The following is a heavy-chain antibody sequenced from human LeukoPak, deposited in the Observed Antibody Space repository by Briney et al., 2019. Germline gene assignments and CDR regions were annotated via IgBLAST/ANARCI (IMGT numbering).Heavy chain of an antibody. CDR2: IYYSGST. J-gene: IGHJ6*03. D-gene: IGHD2-21*02. CDR3: ARRAAATVVVVTAILSYYYMDV. CDR1: GGSISSSSYY. V-gene: IGHV4-39*01. Sequence: SETLSLTCTVSGGSISSSSYYWGWIRQPPGKGLEWIGSIYYSGSTYYNPSLKSRVTISVDTSKNQFSLKLSSVTAADTAVYYCARRAAATVVVVTAILSYYYMDVWGKGTTVTVSS.